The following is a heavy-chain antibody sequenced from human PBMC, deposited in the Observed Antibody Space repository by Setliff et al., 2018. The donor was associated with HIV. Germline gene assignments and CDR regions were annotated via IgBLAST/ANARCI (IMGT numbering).Heavy chain of an antibody. D-gene: IGHD6-13*01. V-gene: IGHV1-8*01. CDR2: MNPNSGNT. CDR1: GSTFSTYD. J-gene: IGHJ6*02. CDR3: ASSWSRVPYYGMDV. Sequence: ASVKVSCKASGSTFSTYDFNWVRQAPGQGPEWMGWMNPNSGNTGYAPKLQGRATMTRNTSISTAYMELSSMRSDDTAVYYCASSWSRVPYYGMDVWGQGTTVTVSS.